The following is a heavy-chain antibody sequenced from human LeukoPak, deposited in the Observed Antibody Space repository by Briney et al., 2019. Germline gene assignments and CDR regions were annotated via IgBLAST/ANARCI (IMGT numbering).Heavy chain of an antibody. D-gene: IGHD3-3*01. CDR2: INPNSGGT. Sequence: GASVKVSCKASGYTFTGYFMHWVRQAPGQGLEWMGWINPNSGGTNYAQKFQGRVTMTRDTSISTAYMEMSSLRSDDTAVYYCARDRFGGPLNYFDPWGQGTLVTVSS. V-gene: IGHV1-2*02. CDR1: GYTFTGYF. CDR3: ARDRFGGPLNYFDP. J-gene: IGHJ5*02.